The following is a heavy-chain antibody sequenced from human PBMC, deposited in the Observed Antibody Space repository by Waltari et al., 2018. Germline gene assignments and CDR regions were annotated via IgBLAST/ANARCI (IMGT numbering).Heavy chain of an antibody. CDR2: AYYTGRT. Sequence: QVQLQESGPGLVKPSETLSLTCTVSGDSINNHHWAWIRQPPGKGLEWIGYAYYTGRTNYNPSLRSRLTISVDTSKNQFSLNLNSVTAADTAVYYCARDLGGFNHFDWFLSIWGPGTMVTVS. V-gene: IGHV4-59*11. J-gene: IGHJ3*02. D-gene: IGHD3-9*01. CDR1: GDSINNHH. CDR3: ARDLGGFNHFDWFLSI.